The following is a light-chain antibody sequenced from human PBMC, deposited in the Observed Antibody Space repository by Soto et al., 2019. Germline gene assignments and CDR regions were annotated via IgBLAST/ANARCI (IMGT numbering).Light chain of an antibody. CDR1: QTINNW. Sequence: DIQMTQSPSTLSASVGDRVTITCRASQTINNWLAWYQQKPGKAPNLLIYHASNLETGVPSRFSGSAYGTEFTLTISSLQPDDLATSYCPHYNSSPWTFGQGTKV. CDR3: PHYNSSPWT. V-gene: IGKV1-5*01. J-gene: IGKJ1*01. CDR2: HAS.